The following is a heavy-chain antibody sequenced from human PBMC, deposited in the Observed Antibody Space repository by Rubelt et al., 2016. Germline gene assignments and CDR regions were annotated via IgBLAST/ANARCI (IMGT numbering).Heavy chain of an antibody. CDR3: ATVLRRVGATFAFDI. CDR2: FDPEDGET. V-gene: IGHV1-24*01. J-gene: IGHJ3*02. CDR1: GYTFTSYY. Sequence: QSGAEVKKPGASVKVSCKASGYTFTSYYMHWVRQAPGQGLEWMGGFDPEDGETIYAQKFQGRVTMTEDTSTDTAYMELSSLRSEDTAVYYCATVLRRVGATFAFDIWGQGTMVTVSS. D-gene: IGHD1-26*01.